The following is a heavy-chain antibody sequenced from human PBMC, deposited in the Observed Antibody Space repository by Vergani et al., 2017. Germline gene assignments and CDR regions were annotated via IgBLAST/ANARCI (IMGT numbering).Heavy chain of an antibody. D-gene: IGHD1-1*01. CDR3: ATKSCGTPGCQIGYFRE. CDR1: GFTSSYYG. V-gene: IGHV3-30*03. J-gene: IGHJ1*01. CDR2: ISYDGTQK. Sequence: VQLVESGGGVVQPGRSLRLSCVVSGFTSSYYGMHWVRQAPGKGLEWVEVISYDGTQKYYADSVKGRFTISRENSKSTLYLQMNSLRTEDTAVYYCATKSCGTPGCQIGYFREWGQGTLVTVSS.